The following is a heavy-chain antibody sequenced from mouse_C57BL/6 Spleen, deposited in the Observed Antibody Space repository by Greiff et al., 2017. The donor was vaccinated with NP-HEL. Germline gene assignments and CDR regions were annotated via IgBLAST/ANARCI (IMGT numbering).Heavy chain of an antibody. J-gene: IGHJ1*03. V-gene: IGHV10-3*01. CDR3: VRENPYMDGYSHWYFDV. D-gene: IGHD2-3*01. CDR2: IRSKSSNYAT. CDR1: GFTFNTYA. Sequence: EVQLVESGGGLVQPKGSLKLSCAASGFTFNTYAMHWVRQAPGKGLEWVARIRSKSSNYATYYADSVKDRFTISRDDSQSMLYLQMNNLKTEDTAMYYCVRENPYMDGYSHWYFDVWGTGTTVTVSS.